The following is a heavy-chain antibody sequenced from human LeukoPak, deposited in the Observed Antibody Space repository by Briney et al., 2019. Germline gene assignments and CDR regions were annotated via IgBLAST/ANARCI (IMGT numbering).Heavy chain of an antibody. CDR2: IYYSGST. D-gene: IGHD4-17*01. V-gene: IGHV4-39*01. Sequence: PSETLSPTCTVSGGSISSSSYYWGWIRQPPGKGLEWIGSIYYSGSTYYNPSLKSRVTISVDTSKNQFSLKLSSVTAADTAVYYCARLYGDYSVYYWGQGTLVTVSS. CDR1: GGSISSSSYY. CDR3: ARLYGDYSVYY. J-gene: IGHJ4*02.